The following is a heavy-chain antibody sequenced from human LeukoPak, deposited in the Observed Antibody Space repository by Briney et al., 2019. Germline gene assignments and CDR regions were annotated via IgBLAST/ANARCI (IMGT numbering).Heavy chain of an antibody. CDR3: ARGHYQIEL. V-gene: IGHV3-7*01. Sequence: QSGGSLRLSCAASGFTFSSYWMSWVRQAPGKGLEWVATIKLDGSEKYYVDSVKGRFTISRDNVRNSLFLQMNSLRTEDTSVYYCARGHYQIELWGQGTLVTVSS. J-gene: IGHJ4*02. CDR2: IKLDGSEK. D-gene: IGHD3-10*01. CDR1: GFTFSSYW.